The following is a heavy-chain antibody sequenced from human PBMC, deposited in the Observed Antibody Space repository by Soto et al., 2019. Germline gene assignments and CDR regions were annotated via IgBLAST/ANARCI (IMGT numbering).Heavy chain of an antibody. CDR3: ARDLRRDGYNRIDY. CDR2: IYYSGST. J-gene: IGHJ4*02. V-gene: IGHV4-31*03. Sequence: QVQLQESGPGLVKPSQTLSLTCTVSGGSISSGGYYWSWIRQHPGKGLEWIGYIYYSGSTYYNPSLKSRVTXXVXTXXNQFSLKLSSVTAADTAVYYCARDLRRDGYNRIDYWGQGTLVTVSS. D-gene: IGHD5-12*01. CDR1: GGSISSGGYY.